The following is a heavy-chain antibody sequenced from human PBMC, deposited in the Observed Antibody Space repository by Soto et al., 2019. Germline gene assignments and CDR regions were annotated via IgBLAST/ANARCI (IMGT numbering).Heavy chain of an antibody. V-gene: IGHV4-31*03. D-gene: IGHD2-15*01. CDR3: ATLPPRIVVVVLPIPS. CDR1: GDSISSGGYY. J-gene: IGHJ4*02. CDR2: ISYSGIT. Sequence: SETLSLTCTVSGDSISSGGYYWSWIRQHPGKGLEWIGYISYSGITYYNPSLKSRLTISVDTSKNQFSLNLNSVTAADTAVYYCATLPPRIVVVVLPIPSWGQGTLVTVSS.